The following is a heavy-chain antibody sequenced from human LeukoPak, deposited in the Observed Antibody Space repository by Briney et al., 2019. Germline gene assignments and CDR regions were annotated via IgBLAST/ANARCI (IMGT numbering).Heavy chain of an antibody. CDR3: ARAYYYDSGAGMDV. D-gene: IGHD3-22*01. V-gene: IGHV3-30-3*01. Sequence: GGSLRLSCAASGFTFSSYAMHWVRQAPGKGMEWVAVISYDGSNKYYADSVKGRFTISRDNSKNTLYLQMNSLRAEDTAVYYCARAYYYDSGAGMDVWGQGTTVTVSS. CDR1: GFTFSSYA. J-gene: IGHJ6*02. CDR2: ISYDGSNK.